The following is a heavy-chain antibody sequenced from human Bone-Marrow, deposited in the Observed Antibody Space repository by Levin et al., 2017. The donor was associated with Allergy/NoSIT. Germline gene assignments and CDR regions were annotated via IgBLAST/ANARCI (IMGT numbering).Heavy chain of an antibody. CDR2: ISSDGTNE. V-gene: IGHV3-30*18. D-gene: IGHD4-17*01. CDR3: AKDASAFGDYVFDS. Sequence: GASVKVSCAASGFTFGQYGMHWVRQTPGKGLEWVAVISSDGTNEAYADSVKGRFTISRDNSKNTLSLQMNSLRAEDTAVFYCAKDASAFGDYVFDSWGQGTLVTVSS. CDR1: GFTFGQYG. J-gene: IGHJ4*02.